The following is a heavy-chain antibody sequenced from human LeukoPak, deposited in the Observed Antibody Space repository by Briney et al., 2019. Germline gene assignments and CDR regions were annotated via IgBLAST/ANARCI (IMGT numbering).Heavy chain of an antibody. CDR1: GFTFSSHS. CDR2: ISSSSSTI. V-gene: IGHV3-48*01. CDR3: ARRGTGHGMDV. J-gene: IGHJ6*02. D-gene: IGHD1-1*01. Sequence: PGGSLRLSCAASGFTFSSHSMNWVRQAPGKGLEWVSYISSSSSTIYYADSVKGRFTISRDNAKNSLYLQMNSLRAEDTAVYYCARRGTGHGMDVWGQGTTVIVSS.